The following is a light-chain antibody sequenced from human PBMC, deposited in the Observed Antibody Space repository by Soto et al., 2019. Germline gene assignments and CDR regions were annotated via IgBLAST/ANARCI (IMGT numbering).Light chain of an antibody. Sequence: EIVLTQSPATLSLSPGERATLSCRASQSVSSYLAWYQQKPGQAPRLLIYDASNRATGIPARFSGSGSGTDFTLTISSLGTEDVAVYYCQQRSNWPPRITFGQGTRLEIK. V-gene: IGKV3-11*01. CDR2: DAS. J-gene: IGKJ5*01. CDR1: QSVSSY. CDR3: QQRSNWPPRIT.